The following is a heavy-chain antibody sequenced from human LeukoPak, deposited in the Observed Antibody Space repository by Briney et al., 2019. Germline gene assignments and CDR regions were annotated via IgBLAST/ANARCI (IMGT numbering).Heavy chain of an antibody. V-gene: IGHV1-69*05. CDR3: ARGTRGMRRRDYYYSHMDV. CDR2: IIPMFGTA. Sequence: ASVKVSCKASGGTFSSYAISWVRQAPGQGLEWMGGIIPMFGTANYAQKFQGRVTITTDESTSTAYMELSSLRSEDTAVYYCARGTRGMRRRDYYYSHMDVWGKGTTVTVSS. D-gene: IGHD6-13*01. CDR1: GGTFSSYA. J-gene: IGHJ6*03.